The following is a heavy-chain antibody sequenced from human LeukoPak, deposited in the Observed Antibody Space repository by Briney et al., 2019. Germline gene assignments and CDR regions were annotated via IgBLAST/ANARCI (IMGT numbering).Heavy chain of an antibody. D-gene: IGHD3-10*01. CDR1: GFTFTSSA. CDR2: IVVGSGNT. Sequence: SVKVSCKASGFTFTSSAMQWVRQARGQRLEWIGWIVVGSGNTNYAQKFQERVTITRDMSTSTAYMELSSLRSEDTAVYYCAAVYYGSGSSRVEYWGQGTLVTVSS. CDR3: AAVYYGSGSSRVEY. V-gene: IGHV1-58*02. J-gene: IGHJ4*02.